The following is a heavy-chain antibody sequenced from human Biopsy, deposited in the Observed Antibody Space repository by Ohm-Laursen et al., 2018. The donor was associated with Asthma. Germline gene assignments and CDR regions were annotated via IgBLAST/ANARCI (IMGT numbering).Heavy chain of an antibody. V-gene: IGHV1-3*04. J-gene: IGHJ3*01. D-gene: IGHD3-9*01. Sequence: ASVKVSCNASGYNFISFAIHWVRQAPGQRLEWMGWVNTGNGDTKYSQKFQGRVTITRDTSASTAYMELRSLRSEDTATYYCARTYYDFLTGQVKDVFGVWGQGKMVTVSS. CDR2: VNTGNGDT. CDR3: ARTYYDFLTGQVKDVFGV. CDR1: GYNFISFA.